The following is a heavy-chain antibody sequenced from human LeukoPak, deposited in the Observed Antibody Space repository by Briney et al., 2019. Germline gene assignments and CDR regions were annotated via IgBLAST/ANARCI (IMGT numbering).Heavy chain of an antibody. CDR3: ARGLSGSGSYYT. J-gene: IGHJ5*02. CDR1: GFTFSSYA. V-gene: IGHV3-21*01. CDR2: ISSSSYI. D-gene: IGHD3-10*01. Sequence: GGSLRLSCAASGFTFSSYAMHWVRQAPGKGLEWVSSISSSSYIYYADSVKGRFTISRDNAKNSLYLQMNSLRAEDTAVYYCARGLSGSGSYYTWGQGTLVTVSS.